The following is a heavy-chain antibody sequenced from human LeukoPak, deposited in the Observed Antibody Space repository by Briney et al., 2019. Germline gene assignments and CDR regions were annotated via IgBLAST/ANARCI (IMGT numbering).Heavy chain of an antibody. J-gene: IGHJ3*02. CDR1: GYTFTSYA. CDR3: ARDVVGYYDSSGYYLSASDI. CDR2: ISVYNGHT. Sequence: ASVKVSCKASGYTFTSYAITWVRQAPGQGLEWMGWISVYNGHTNYAQKLQARVTMTTDTSASTAYMELRSLRSDDTAVYYCARDVVGYYDSSGYYLSASDIWGQGKMVTVSS. D-gene: IGHD3-22*01. V-gene: IGHV1-18*01.